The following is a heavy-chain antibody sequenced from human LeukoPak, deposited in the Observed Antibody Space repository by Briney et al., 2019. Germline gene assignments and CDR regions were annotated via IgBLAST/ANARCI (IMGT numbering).Heavy chain of an antibody. CDR2: VDPEDDET. CDR1: GYTFTDYY. Sequence: ASVKVSCKVSGYTFTDYYMHWVQQAPGKGLEWMGLVDPEDDETIYAEKFQGRVTITADTSTDTDYMELSSLRSEDTAVYYCARRVYYDSSGYYPLDYWGQGTLVTVSS. CDR3: ARRVYYDSSGYYPLDY. V-gene: IGHV1-69-2*01. D-gene: IGHD3-22*01. J-gene: IGHJ4*02.